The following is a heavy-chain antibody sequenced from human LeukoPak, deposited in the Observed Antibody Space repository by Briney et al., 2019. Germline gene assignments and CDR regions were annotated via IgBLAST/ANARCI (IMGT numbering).Heavy chain of an antibody. D-gene: IGHD5-12*01. CDR3: ARLTRGDYFDY. CDR1: GGSISSYY. Sequence: PSETLSLTCTVSGGSISSYYWSWIRQPPGKGLEWIGYIYYSGTTIYNPSLNSRVTISVDTSKNQFSLKLSSVTAADTAAYYCARLTRGDYFDYWGQGTLVTVSS. V-gene: IGHV4-59*08. CDR2: IYYSGTT. J-gene: IGHJ4*02.